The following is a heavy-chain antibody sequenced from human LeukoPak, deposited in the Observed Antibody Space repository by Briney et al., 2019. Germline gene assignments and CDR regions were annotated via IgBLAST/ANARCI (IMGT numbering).Heavy chain of an antibody. D-gene: IGHD5-12*01. CDR2: IVVGSGNT. CDR3: AAGTPNIVAHDAFDI. V-gene: IGHV1-58*02. Sequence: SVKVSCKASGFTFTSSAMQWVRQARGERLEWIGWIVVGSGNTNYAQKFQERVTITRDMSTSTAYMELSSLRSEDTAVYYCAAGTPNIVAHDAFDIWGQGTMVTVSS. J-gene: IGHJ3*02. CDR1: GFTFTSSA.